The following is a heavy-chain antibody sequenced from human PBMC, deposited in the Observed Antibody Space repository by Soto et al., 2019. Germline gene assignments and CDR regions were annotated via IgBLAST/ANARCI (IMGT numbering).Heavy chain of an antibody. CDR3: ARGADYDVWSGYYYGRDC. CDR2: MNPNSGNT. J-gene: IGHJ6*02. CDR1: GYTFTSYD. V-gene: IGHV1-8*01. Sequence: ASVKVSCKASGYTFTSYDINWVRQATGQGLEWMGWMNPNSGNTGYAQKFQGRVTMTRNTSISTAYMELSSLRSEDTAVYYCARGADYDVWSGYYYGRDCWGQGTTVTVSS. D-gene: IGHD3-3*01.